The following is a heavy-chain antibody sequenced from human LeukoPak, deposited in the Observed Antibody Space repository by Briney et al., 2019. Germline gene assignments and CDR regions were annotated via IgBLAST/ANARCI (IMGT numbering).Heavy chain of an antibody. Sequence: GGSLRLSCAASGFTFSNYAMSWVRQAPGKGLEWVAVIWYDGSNKYYADSVKGRFTISRDNSKNTLYLQMNSLRAEDTAVYYCARVPHRGVATIINFDYWGQGTLVTVSS. V-gene: IGHV3-33*08. CDR3: ARVPHRGVATIINFDY. J-gene: IGHJ4*02. D-gene: IGHD5-12*01. CDR2: IWYDGSNK. CDR1: GFTFSNYA.